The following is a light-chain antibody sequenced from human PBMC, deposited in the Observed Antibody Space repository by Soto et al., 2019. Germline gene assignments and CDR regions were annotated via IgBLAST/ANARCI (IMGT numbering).Light chain of an antibody. CDR3: SSYTSSSNWV. CDR2: EVS. J-gene: IGLJ3*02. CDR1: SSDVGGYNY. V-gene: IGLV2-14*01. Sequence: QSVLTQPASVSGSPGQSITISCTGTSSDVGGYNYVSWFQQHPGKAPKLMIYEVSNRPSGVSNRVSGSKSGNTASLTISGLQAEDEADYYCSSYTSSSNWVFGGGTKLTVL.